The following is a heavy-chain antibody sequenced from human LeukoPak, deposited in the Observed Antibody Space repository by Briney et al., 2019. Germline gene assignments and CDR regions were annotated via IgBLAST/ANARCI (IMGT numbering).Heavy chain of an antibody. CDR2: INAGNGNT. Sequence: GASVNVSCKASGYTFTSYAMHWVRQAPGQRLEWMGWINAGNGNTKYSQEFQGRVTITRDTSASTAYMELSSLRSEDMAVYYCARALYGDYFPYFDYWGQGTLVTVSS. D-gene: IGHD4-17*01. V-gene: IGHV1-3*03. CDR1: GYTFTSYA. J-gene: IGHJ4*02. CDR3: ARALYGDYFPYFDY.